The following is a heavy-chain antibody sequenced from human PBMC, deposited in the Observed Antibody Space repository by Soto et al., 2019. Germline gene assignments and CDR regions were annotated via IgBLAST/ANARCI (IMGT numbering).Heavy chain of an antibody. V-gene: IGHV4-59*01. CDR3: ARSPILYGDYDSWYFDL. Sequence: QVQLQESGPGLVKPSETLSLTCTVSGDSIRSXXXXXXXXXXXXXXEWIGYIYDSGSTNYNPSLKSRVTISVDASKNQFSLKFTSVTAADMAVYFCARSPILYGDYDSWYFDLWGRGTLVNVS. CDR1: GDSIRSXX. CDR2: IYDSGST. D-gene: IGHD4-17*01. J-gene: IGHJ2*01.